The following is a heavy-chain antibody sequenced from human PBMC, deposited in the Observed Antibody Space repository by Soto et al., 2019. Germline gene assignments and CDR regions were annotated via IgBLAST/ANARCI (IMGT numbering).Heavy chain of an antibody. V-gene: IGHV4-31*03. CDR3: AREVPYCSGGSCYSNYHAFDI. D-gene: IGHD2-15*01. J-gene: IGHJ3*02. CDR1: GGSISSGGYY. CDR2: IYYSGST. Sequence: SETLSLTCTVSGGSISSGGYYWSWIRQHPGKGLEWFGYIYYSGSTYYNPSLKSRVTISVDTSKNQFSLKLSPVTAADTAVYYCAREVPYCSGGSCYSNYHAFDIWGQGTMVTVSS.